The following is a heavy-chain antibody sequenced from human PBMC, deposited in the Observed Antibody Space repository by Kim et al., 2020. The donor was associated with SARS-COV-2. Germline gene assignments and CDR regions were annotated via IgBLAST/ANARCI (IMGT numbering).Heavy chain of an antibody. Sequence: GGSLRLSCAASGFTFSSYGMHWVRQAPGKGLEWVAVIWYDGSNKYYADSVKGRFTISRDNSKNTLYLQMNSLRAEDTAVYYCARRAGGGSYGYYYYGMDVWGQGTTVTVSS. CDR3: ARRAGGGSYGYYYYGMDV. V-gene: IGHV3-33*01. D-gene: IGHD1-26*01. J-gene: IGHJ6*02. CDR1: GFTFSSYG. CDR2: IWYDGSNK.